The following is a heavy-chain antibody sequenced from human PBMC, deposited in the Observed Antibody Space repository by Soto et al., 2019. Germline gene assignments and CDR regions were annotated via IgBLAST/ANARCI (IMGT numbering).Heavy chain of an antibody. CDR3: AYFPGY. Sequence: EVQLVASGGGLVQPGGSLRLSCAASGFTFSSYSMNWVRQAPGKGLEWVSYISSSSSTIYDADSVKGRFTISRDNDKNSLYLQMTSLRAEDTAVYYWAYFPGYWGQGTLVTVSS. J-gene: IGHJ4*02. D-gene: IGHD1-26*01. CDR2: ISSSSSTI. V-gene: IGHV3-48*01. CDR1: GFTFSSYS.